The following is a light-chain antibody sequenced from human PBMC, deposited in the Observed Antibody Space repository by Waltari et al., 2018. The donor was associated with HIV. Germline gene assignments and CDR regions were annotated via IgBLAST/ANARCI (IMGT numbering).Light chain of an antibody. CDR2: DVT. V-gene: IGLV2-14*03. CDR1: SSDVGGYNY. CDR3: SSYTTSRTVV. Sequence: QSALTQPASVSGSPGQSITISCTGTSSDVGGYNYVSWYQQHPGKAPKLMVYDVTIRPSGVSNRFSGSKSGNTAFLTISGLQAEDEADYYCSSYTTSRTVVFGGGTKLTVL. J-gene: IGLJ2*01.